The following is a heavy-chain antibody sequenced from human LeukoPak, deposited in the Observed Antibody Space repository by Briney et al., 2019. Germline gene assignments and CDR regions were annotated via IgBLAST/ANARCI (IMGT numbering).Heavy chain of an antibody. V-gene: IGHV3-21*01. CDR2: ISSSSSYI. D-gene: IGHD2-2*01. J-gene: IGHJ5*02. CDR3: ARDPGGYCSSTSCPNWFDP. Sequence: GGSLRLTCAASGFTFSSYSMSWVRQAPGKGLEWVSSISSSSSYIYYADSVKGRFTISRDNAKNSLYLQMNSLRAEDTAVYYCARDPGGYCSSTSCPNWFDPWGQGTLVTVSS. CDR1: GFTFSSYS.